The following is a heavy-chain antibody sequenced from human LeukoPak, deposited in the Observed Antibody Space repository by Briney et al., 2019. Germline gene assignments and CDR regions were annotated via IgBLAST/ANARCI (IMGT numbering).Heavy chain of an antibody. D-gene: IGHD1-14*01. CDR3: ARGKPRINYYYYGMDV. J-gene: IGHJ6*02. CDR1: GGSFSGFY. Sequence: TSETLSLTCAVYGGSFSGFYWSWIRHSPGKGLEWIGEINHSGSTNYNPSLKSRVAISVDASKDQFSLKLSSVTAADTAVYYCARGKPRINYYYYGMDVWGQGTTVTVSS. V-gene: IGHV4-34*01. CDR2: INHSGST.